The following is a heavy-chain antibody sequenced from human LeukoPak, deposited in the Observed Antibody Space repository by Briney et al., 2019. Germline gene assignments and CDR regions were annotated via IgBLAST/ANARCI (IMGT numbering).Heavy chain of an antibody. CDR2: ISGSDGRT. D-gene: IGHD3-3*01. V-gene: IGHV3-23*01. Sequence: GGSLRLSCAASGFTFSSYAMSWVRQAPGKALEWVSAISGSDGRTYYADSVKGRFTISRDNSKNTLYLQMNSLRAEDTAVYSCAKSRVEGSFYYFDCWGQGTLVTVSS. CDR1: GFTFSSYA. J-gene: IGHJ4*02. CDR3: AKSRVEGSFYYFDC.